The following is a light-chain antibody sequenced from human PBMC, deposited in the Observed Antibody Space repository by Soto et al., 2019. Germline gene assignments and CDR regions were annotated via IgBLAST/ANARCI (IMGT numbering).Light chain of an antibody. CDR2: AAS. CDR3: QQFRT. V-gene: IGKV1-39*01. Sequence: IQMSQSPSSLSASVGDRVTITCRASQSISSYLNWYQQKPGKAPKLLIYAASSLQSGVPSRFSGSGSGTEFTLTISNIQPDDFATYYCQQFRTFGQGTNVDI. CDR1: QSISSY. J-gene: IGKJ1*01.